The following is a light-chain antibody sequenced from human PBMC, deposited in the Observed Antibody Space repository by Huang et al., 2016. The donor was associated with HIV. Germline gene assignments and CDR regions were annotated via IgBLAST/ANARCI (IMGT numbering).Light chain of an antibody. V-gene: IGKV1-39*01. CDR1: QTINSY. CDR2: AAS. Sequence: DIQMTQSPSSLSASVGDRVTITCRASQTINSYLHWYQQKPGKAPQLLIYAASKLQSGVPARFSGGGSGTDFTLTISRLQPEDFATYYCQQTYSSPRTFGQGTKVDIK. CDR3: QQTYSSPRT. J-gene: IGKJ1*01.